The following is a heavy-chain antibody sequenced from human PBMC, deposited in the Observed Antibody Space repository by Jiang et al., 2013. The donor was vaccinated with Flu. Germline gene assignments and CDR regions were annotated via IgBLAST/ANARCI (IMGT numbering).Heavy chain of an antibody. D-gene: IGHD6-13*01. CDR2: IYYSGST. J-gene: IGHJ2*01. V-gene: IGHV4-59*01. Sequence: TLSLTCTVSGGSITTYYWSWIRQPPGKGLEWIGYIYYSGSTKYNPSLKSRVTISVDTAKTQFSLKLTSVTAADTAVYYCARGSLSWYGVQWFVDLWGRGTLVTVSS. CDR3: ARGSLSWYGVQWFVDL. CDR1: GGSITTYY.